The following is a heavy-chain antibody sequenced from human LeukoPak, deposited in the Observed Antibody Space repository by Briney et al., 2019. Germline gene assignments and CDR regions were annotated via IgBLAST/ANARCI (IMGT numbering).Heavy chain of an antibody. Sequence: PGGSLRLSCAASGFTFSSCAMSWARQAPGKGLECVSAIGSDGNTYYADSVKGRFTISRDNSKNTLYLQMNSLRADDTAVYYCAKDVGYTLGNYFDYWGQGTLVTVSS. J-gene: IGHJ4*02. D-gene: IGHD5-18*01. V-gene: IGHV3-23*01. CDR1: GFTFSSCA. CDR3: AKDVGYTLGNYFDY. CDR2: IGSDGNT.